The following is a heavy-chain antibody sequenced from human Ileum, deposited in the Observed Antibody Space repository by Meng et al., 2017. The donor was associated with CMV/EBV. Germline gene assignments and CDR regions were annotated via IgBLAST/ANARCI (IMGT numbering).Heavy chain of an antibody. CDR1: GFNFGRSY. CDR3: TRDMFND. CDR2: IRSDGGDR. J-gene: IGHJ4*02. D-gene: IGHD3-10*02. V-gene: IGHV3-7*01. Sequence: GGSLRLSGVGSGFNFGRSYMNWVRQAPGKGLEWVANIRSDGGDRNFVDSVKGRFTISRDNARNSVYLQMNSLRGEDTALYYCTRDMFNDWGQGTPVTVSS.